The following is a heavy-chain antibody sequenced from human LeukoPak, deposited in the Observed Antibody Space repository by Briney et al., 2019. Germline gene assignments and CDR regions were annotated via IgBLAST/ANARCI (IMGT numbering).Heavy chain of an antibody. J-gene: IGHJ4*02. V-gene: IGHV3-23*01. CDR2: ICGSGCST. Sequence: GGSLRLSCAASGFTFSSYPMSWVRQAPGKALEWVSAICGSGCSTYYADSVKGRFTISRDNSKNTLYLQMNSLRAEDTAVYYCAKGALDVVVPAAIDYWGQGTLVTVSS. D-gene: IGHD2-2*01. CDR1: GFTFSSYP. CDR3: AKGALDVVVPAAIDY.